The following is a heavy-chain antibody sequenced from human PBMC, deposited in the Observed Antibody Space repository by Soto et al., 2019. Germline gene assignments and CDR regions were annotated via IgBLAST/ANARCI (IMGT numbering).Heavy chain of an antibody. CDR2: IIPIFDSP. V-gene: IGHV1-69*06. CDR3: ARGAECRGYCIKKFTWLDP. CDR1: GGSFSTYA. D-gene: IGHD2-8*01. J-gene: IGHJ5*02. Sequence: SVKVSCKASGGSFSTYAFSWVRQAPGHGLEWMGGIIPIFDSPYYAQNFQGRVTIAADRSTSTVYMELSSLTPEDTAVYYCARGAECRGYCIKKFTWLDPWGQGTLVTVSS.